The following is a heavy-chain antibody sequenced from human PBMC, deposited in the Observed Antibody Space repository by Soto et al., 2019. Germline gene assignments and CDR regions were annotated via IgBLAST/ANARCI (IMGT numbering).Heavy chain of an antibody. CDR1: GFTFSSYS. V-gene: IGHV3-48*01. CDR2: ISSSSSTI. D-gene: IGHD3-3*01. J-gene: IGHJ6*03. Sequence: GGSLRLSCAASGFTFSSYSMNWVRQAPGKGLEWVSYISSSSSTIYYADSVKGRFTISRDNAKNSLYLQMNSLRAEDTAVYYCARDPSTFWSGYYLGRDYYYYMDVWGKGTTVTVSS. CDR3: ARDPSTFWSGYYLGRDYYYYMDV.